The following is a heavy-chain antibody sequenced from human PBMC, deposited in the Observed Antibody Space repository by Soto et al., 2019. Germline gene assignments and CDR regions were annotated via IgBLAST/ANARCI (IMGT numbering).Heavy chain of an antibody. V-gene: IGHV1-69*06. D-gene: IGHD3-10*01. CDR3: ARALQWFAKLLTNYYHYFGMDA. J-gene: IGHJ6*02. CDR2: IVPIFGTA. Sequence: ASVKVSCKASGGTFSSYDISWVRQAPGQGLEWMGGIVPIFGTANYAQKFQGRVTVTADTSTNTAYMELSSLRSEDTAVYYCARALQWFAKLLTNYYHYFGMDAWGQRTTVTVSS. CDR1: GGTFSSYD.